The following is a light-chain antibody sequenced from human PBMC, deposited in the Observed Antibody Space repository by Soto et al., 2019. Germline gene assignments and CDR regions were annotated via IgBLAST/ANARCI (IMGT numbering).Light chain of an antibody. CDR1: SSDVGGYNY. J-gene: IGLJ1*01. CDR3: SSYTSSSTLG. CDR2: EVS. Sequence: QSVLTQPASVSGYPGQSITISCTGTSSDVGGYNYVSWYQQHPGKAPKLMIYEVSNRPSGVSNRFSGSKSGNTASLTISGLQAEDEADYYCSSYTSSSTLGFGTGTKVTVL. V-gene: IGLV2-14*01.